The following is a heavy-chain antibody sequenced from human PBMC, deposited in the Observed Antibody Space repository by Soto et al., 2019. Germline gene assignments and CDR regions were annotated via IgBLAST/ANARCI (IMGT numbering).Heavy chain of an antibody. V-gene: IGHV2-5*02. Sequence: SGPTLVNPTQTLTLTCTFSAFSLSTGGVGVGWIRQPPGKALEWLALIYWDDDKRYSPSLKTRLTISKDTSKNQVVLTMTNMDPVDTATYYCARSTYYYDSSGYGFYYFDYWGQGTLVTVSS. CDR2: IYWDDDK. J-gene: IGHJ4*02. D-gene: IGHD3-22*01. CDR3: ARSTYYYDSSGYGFYYFDY. CDR1: AFSLSTGGVG.